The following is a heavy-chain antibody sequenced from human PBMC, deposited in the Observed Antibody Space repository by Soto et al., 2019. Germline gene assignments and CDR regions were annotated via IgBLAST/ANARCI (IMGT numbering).Heavy chain of an antibody. CDR2: ISGSGGST. CDR1: GFTFSSYA. Sequence: GGSLRLSCAASGFTFSSYAMSWVRQAPGKGLEWVSAISGSGGSTYYADSVKGRFTISRDNSKNTLYLQMNSLRAEDTAVYYCAKDVGYSYGFEGNYYGMDVWGQGTTVTVSS. D-gene: IGHD5-18*01. J-gene: IGHJ6*02. V-gene: IGHV3-23*01. CDR3: AKDVGYSYGFEGNYYGMDV.